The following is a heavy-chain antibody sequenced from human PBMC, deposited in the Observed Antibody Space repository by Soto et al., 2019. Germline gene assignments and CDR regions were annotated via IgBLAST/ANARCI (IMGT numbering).Heavy chain of an antibody. Sequence: GSLRLSCAASGFTFSNSAMSWDRQAPGKGLEWVSSISGGGSSTYYADSVKGRFTISRDNSKNTLYLQMNSLRAEDTAVYYCAKVPAYDYVWGTYYYFDYWGLGALVTVSS. CDR1: GFTFSNSA. CDR2: ISGGGSST. CDR3: AKVPAYDYVWGTYYYFDY. J-gene: IGHJ4*02. D-gene: IGHD3-16*01. V-gene: IGHV3-23*01.